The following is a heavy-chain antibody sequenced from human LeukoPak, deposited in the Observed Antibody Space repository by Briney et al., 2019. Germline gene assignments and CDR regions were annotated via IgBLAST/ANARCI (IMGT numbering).Heavy chain of an antibody. CDR2: IIPVLNIT. CDR3: AKDQGLTAPPPYGLDV. D-gene: IGHD5-18*01. Sequence: GASVKASCKTSGGTFSSSAITWVRQAPGQGLEWMGRIIPVLNITTYAQKFQGRVTITADTSTSTVYMELSSLRSEGTAVYYCAKDQGLTAPPPYGLDVWGQGTTVIVTS. CDR1: GGTFSSSA. V-gene: IGHV1-69*04. J-gene: IGHJ6*02.